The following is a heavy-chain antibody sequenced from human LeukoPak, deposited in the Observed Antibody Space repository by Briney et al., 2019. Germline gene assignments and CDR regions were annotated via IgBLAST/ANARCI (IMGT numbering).Heavy chain of an antibody. CDR2: IYDSGGT. CDR1: GGSIGSSTNDY. CDR3: ARGYDY. D-gene: IGHD5-12*01. V-gene: IGHV4-61*05. J-gene: IGHJ4*02. Sequence: SETLSLTCSVSGGSIGSSTNDYWSWIRQPPGKGLEWIGYIYDSGGTNYNPSLKSRVTISVDTSKNQFSLKLSSVTAADTAVYYCARGYDYWGQGTLVTVSS.